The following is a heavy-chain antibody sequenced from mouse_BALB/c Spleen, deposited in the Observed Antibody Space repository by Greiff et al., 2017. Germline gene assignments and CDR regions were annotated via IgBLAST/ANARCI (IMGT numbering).Heavy chain of an antibody. J-gene: IGHJ2*01. V-gene: IGHV14-3*02. CDR2: IDPANGNT. Sequence: VQLKQSGAELVKPGASVKLSCTASGFNIKDTYMHWVKQRPEQGLEWIGRIDPANGNTKYDPKFQGKATITADTSSNTAYLQLSSLTSEDTAVYYCASPYYGSSSGYFDYWGQGTTLTVSS. CDR1: GFNIKDTY. D-gene: IGHD1-1*01. CDR3: ASPYYGSSSGYFDY.